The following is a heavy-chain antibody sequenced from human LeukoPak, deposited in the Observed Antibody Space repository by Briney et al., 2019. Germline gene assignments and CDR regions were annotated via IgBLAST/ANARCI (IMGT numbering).Heavy chain of an antibody. CDR1: GGSPSRGDDK. CDR3: PGRWLAPGSQRDV. Sequence: PQTLCLSRAVSGGSPSRGDDKWRWIRQPPGKGLEWIGYIYYSGSTYYNPSLKSRITISVDTPKNQFSLRLSSVTAADTAVFYAPGRWLAPGSQRDVGGQGTRVTVSS. D-gene: IGHD6-13*01. J-gene: IGHJ3*01. CDR2: IYYSGST. V-gene: IGHV4-30-4*01.